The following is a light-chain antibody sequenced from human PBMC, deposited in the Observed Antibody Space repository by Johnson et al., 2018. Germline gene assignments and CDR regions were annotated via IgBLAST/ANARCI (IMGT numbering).Light chain of an antibody. CDR2: ENN. Sequence: QSVLTQPPSVSAAPGQKVTISCSGSSSNIGNNYVSWYQQFPGTAPKLLIYENNKRPSGIPDRFSGSKSGTSATLGITGLQTGDEADYYCGTWDSSLSSGNVFGTGTKVTGL. J-gene: IGLJ1*01. CDR1: SSNIGNNY. CDR3: GTWDSSLSSGNV. V-gene: IGLV1-51*02.